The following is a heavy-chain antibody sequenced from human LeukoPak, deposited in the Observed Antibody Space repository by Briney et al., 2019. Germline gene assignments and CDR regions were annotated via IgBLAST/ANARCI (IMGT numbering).Heavy chain of an antibody. CDR2: INHSEST. Sequence: SETLSLTCAVYGGSFSGYYWSWIRQPPGKGLEWIGEINHSESTNYNPSLKSRVTISVDTSKNQFSLKLSSVTAADTAVYYCARRIAARPSWFDPWGQGTLVTVSS. CDR3: ARRIAARPSWFDP. J-gene: IGHJ5*02. CDR1: GGSFSGYY. V-gene: IGHV4-34*01. D-gene: IGHD6-6*01.